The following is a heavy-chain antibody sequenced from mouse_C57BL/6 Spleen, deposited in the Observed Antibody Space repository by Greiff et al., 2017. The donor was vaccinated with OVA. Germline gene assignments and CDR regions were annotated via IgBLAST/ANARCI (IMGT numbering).Heavy chain of an antibody. J-gene: IGHJ3*01. Sequence: VQVVESGPGLVQPSQSLSITCTVSGFSLTSYGVHWVRQSPGKGLEWLGVIWSGGSTDYNAAFISRLSISKDNSKSQVFFKMNSLQADDTAIYYCASSRVYYDYGFAYWGQGTLVTVSA. CDR3: ASSRVYYDYGFAY. CDR1: GFSLTSYG. D-gene: IGHD2-4*01. V-gene: IGHV2-2*01. CDR2: IWSGGST.